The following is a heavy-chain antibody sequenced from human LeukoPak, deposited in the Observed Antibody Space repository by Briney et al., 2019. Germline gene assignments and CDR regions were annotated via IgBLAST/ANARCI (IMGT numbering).Heavy chain of an antibody. D-gene: IGHD3-10*01. CDR2: IYYSGST. CDR1: GGSISSYY. J-gene: IGHJ4*02. Sequence: PSETLSLTCTVSGGSISSYYWSWIRQPPGKGLEWIGYIYYSGSTNYNPSLKSRVTTSVDTSKNQFSLKLSSVTAADTAVYYCARNRNYYGSGDYFDCWGQGTLVTVSS. V-gene: IGHV4-59*01. CDR3: ARNRNYYGSGDYFDC.